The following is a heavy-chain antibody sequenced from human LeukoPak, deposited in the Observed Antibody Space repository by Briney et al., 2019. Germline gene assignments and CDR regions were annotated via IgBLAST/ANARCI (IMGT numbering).Heavy chain of an antibody. Sequence: PSETLSLTCAVYGGSFSGYYWSWIRQPPGKGLEWIGEINHSGSTNYNPSLKSRVTISVDTSKNQFSLKLSSVTAADTAVHYCANGGHVDYWGQGTLVTVSS. CDR3: ANGGHVDY. CDR2: INHSGST. J-gene: IGHJ4*02. D-gene: IGHD4-23*01. CDR1: GGSFSGYY. V-gene: IGHV4-34*01.